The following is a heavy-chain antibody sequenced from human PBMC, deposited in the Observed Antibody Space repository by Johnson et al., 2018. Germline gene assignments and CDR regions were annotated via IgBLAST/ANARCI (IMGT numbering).Heavy chain of an antibody. J-gene: IGHJ6*02. CDR2: IWYDGSNK. V-gene: IGHV3-33*08. CDR3: ARDPPGVAGYYYYGMDV. CDR1: GFTFSSYG. D-gene: IGHD6-19*01. Sequence: QVQPVESGGGVVQPGRSLRLSCAASGFTFSSYGMHWVRQAPGKGLEWVAVIWYDGSNKYYADSVKGRFTISRDNSKNTLYLQMNSLRAEDTAGYYCARDPPGVAGYYYYGMDVWGRGTPVTVSS.